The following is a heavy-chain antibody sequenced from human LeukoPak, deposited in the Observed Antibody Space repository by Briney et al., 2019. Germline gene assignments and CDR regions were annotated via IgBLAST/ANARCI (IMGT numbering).Heavy chain of an antibody. V-gene: IGHV4-59*12. Sequence: TSETLSLTCTVSGGSISSYYWSWIRQPPGKGLEWIGYIYYSGSTNYNPSLKSRVTISVDTSKNQFSLKLSSVTAADTAVYYCARGRLLYYFDYWGQGTLVTVSS. CDR3: ARGRLLYYFDY. CDR1: GGSISSYY. J-gene: IGHJ4*02. CDR2: IYYSGST. D-gene: IGHD2-15*01.